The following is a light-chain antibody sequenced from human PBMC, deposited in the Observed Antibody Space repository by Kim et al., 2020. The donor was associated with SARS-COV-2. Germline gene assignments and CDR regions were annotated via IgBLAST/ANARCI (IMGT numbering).Light chain of an antibody. CDR1: NIGSKS. V-gene: IGLV3-21*04. CDR2: YDS. CDR3: QVWDSSSDHWV. Sequence: APGKPARITCGGNNIGSKSVHGYQQKPGQAPVLVIYYDSDRPSGIPERFSGSNSGNTATLTISRVEAGDEADYYCQVWDSSSDHWVFGGGTQLTVL. J-gene: IGLJ3*02.